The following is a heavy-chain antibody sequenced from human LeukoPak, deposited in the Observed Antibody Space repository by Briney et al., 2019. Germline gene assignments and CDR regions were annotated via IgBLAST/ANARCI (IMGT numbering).Heavy chain of an antibody. CDR1: RLTFSNYA. V-gene: IGHV3-23*01. CDR2: ITGSGAGT. Sequence: GGSLTLSCAASRLTFSNYAMTWVRQAPGKGLEWVSSITGSGAGTYYAECVKGRFSISRDNSQNTLFLHMNSLGADDTAVYFCSKDPNCDYVGAFDMWGPGTMVTVSS. J-gene: IGHJ3*02. CDR3: SKDPNCDYVGAFDM. D-gene: IGHD4/OR15-4a*01.